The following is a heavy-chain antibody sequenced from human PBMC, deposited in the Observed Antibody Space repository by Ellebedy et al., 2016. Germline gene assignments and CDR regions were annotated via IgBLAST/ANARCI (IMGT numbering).Heavy chain of an antibody. Sequence: GESLKISCAASGFTFSSYSMNWVRQAPGKGLEWVSYISSSSSYTNYADSVKGRFTISRDNAKNSLYLQMNSLRAEDTAVYYCAREDRSIAAAWAVVYWGQGTLVTVSS. CDR2: ISSSSSYT. J-gene: IGHJ4*02. CDR3: AREDRSIAAAWAVVY. V-gene: IGHV3-21*05. D-gene: IGHD6-13*01. CDR1: GFTFSSYS.